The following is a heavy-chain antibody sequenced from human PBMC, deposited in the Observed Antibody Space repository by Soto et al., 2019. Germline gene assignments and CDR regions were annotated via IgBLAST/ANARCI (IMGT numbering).Heavy chain of an antibody. CDR2: IYWDDDK. V-gene: IGHV2-5*02. Sequence: QVTLKGSGPTLVKPTQTLTLTCTFSGFSLSASGVAVGWIRQPPGKALEWLALIYWDDDKRYSPSLKSRLTITNVPSKARVVLTMTNMEHVDTATFYGADRLKVVSGKRGLAWFDPLGKGSLVTVSS. D-gene: IGHD3-22*01. CDR3: ADRLKVVSGKRGLAWFDP. CDR1: GFSLSASGVA. J-gene: IGHJ5*02.